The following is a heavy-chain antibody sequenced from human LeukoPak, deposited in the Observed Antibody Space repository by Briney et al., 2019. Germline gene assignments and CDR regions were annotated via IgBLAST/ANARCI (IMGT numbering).Heavy chain of an antibody. CDR2: INHSGST. D-gene: IGHD1-14*01. CDR1: GGSFSGYY. J-gene: IGHJ6*02. CDR3: VKPKRPRNSLSGLDV. Sequence: PSETLSLTCAVYGGSFSGYYWSWIRQPPGKGLEWIGEINHSGSTNYNPSLKSRVTISLDTSKKQFSLKLSSVTAADTAVYYCVKPKRPRNSLSGLDVWGQGTTVTVSS. V-gene: IGHV4-34*01.